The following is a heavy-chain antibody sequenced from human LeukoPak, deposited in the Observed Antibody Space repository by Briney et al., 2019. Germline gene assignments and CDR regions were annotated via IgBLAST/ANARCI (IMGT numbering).Heavy chain of an antibody. V-gene: IGHV4-59*08. Sequence: SETLSLTCTVSGGSIGSYYWSWIRQPPGKGLEWIGYIYYSGSTNYNPSLKSRVTISVDTSKNQFSLKLSSVTAADTAVYYCARWPPDIVVVPAASFAFDIWGQGTMVTVSS. CDR1: GGSIGSYY. CDR3: ARWPPDIVVVPAASFAFDI. CDR2: IYYSGST. J-gene: IGHJ3*02. D-gene: IGHD2-2*01.